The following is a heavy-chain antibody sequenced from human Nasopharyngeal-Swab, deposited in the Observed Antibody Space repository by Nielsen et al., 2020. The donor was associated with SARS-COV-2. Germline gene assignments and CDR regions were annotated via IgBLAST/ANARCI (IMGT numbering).Heavy chain of an antibody. J-gene: IGHJ4*02. CDR1: GYTFTTYA. V-gene: IGHV1-3*01. CDR2: IIPGNGNT. CDR3: ARRVVGSTNFFDY. D-gene: IGHD1-7*01. Sequence: ASVQISCKASGYTFTTYAIHCLRQPPGQRPEWMGWIIPGNGNTKYSQNFQGRVTITRDTSATTVYMELSGLTSEDTAVYYCARRVVGSTNFFDYWGQGTLVTVSS.